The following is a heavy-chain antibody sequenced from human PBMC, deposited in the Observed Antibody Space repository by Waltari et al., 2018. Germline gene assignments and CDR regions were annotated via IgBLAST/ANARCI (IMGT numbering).Heavy chain of an antibody. D-gene: IGHD4-17*01. CDR2: VDPEDGET. J-gene: IGHJ4*02. CDR1: RYTFPDYY. CDR3: ATGTTAWDY. Sequence: EVQLVQSGAEVKKPGATVKISCTASRYTFPDYYMPWVQQAPGKGLEWMGRVDPEDGETIYAEKFQGRDTITADTSTDTAYMELSSLRSEDTAVYYCATGTTAWDYWGQGTLVTVSS. V-gene: IGHV1-69-2*01.